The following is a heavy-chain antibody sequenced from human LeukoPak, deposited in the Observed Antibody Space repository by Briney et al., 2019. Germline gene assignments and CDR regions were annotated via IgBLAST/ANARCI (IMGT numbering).Heavy chain of an antibody. CDR1: GFTVSSNY. Sequence: GGSLRLSCAASGFTVSSNYMSWVRQAPGKGLEWVSVIYSGGSTYYADSVKGRFTISRHNSKNTLYLQVNSLRAEDTAVYYCTVTTTWYFDYWGQGTLVTVSS. D-gene: IGHD4-17*01. J-gene: IGHJ4*02. CDR2: IYSGGST. CDR3: TVTTTWYFDY. V-gene: IGHV3-53*04.